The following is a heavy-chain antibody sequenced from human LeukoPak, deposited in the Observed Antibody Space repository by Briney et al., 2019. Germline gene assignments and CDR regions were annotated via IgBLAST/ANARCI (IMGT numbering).Heavy chain of an antibody. CDR1: SGSISSSSYY. V-gene: IGHV4-39*01. J-gene: IGHJ4*02. Sequence: SETLSLTCTVSSGSISSSSYYWAWIRQPPGKGLECIGSIYYSGSTSYNPSLKSRVAISVDTSKNQFSLKLSSVTAADTAVYYCASLRERSYYARGFDYWGQGTLVTVSS. D-gene: IGHD3-3*01. CDR2: IYYSGST. CDR3: ASLRERSYYARGFDY.